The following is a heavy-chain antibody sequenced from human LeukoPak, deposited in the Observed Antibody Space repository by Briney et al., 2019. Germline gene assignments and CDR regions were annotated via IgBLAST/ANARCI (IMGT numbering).Heavy chain of an antibody. CDR3: TTPRRLSTSAMVVY. J-gene: IGHJ4*02. V-gene: IGHV3-48*03. CDR1: GFTFSSYE. CDR2: ISSSGSTI. Sequence: GGSLRLSCAASGFTFSSYEMNWVRQAPGKGLEWVSYISSSGSTIYYADSVKGRFTISRDNAKNSLYLQMNSLKTEDTAVYYCTTPRRLSTSAMVVYWGQGTLVTVSS. D-gene: IGHD2-2*01.